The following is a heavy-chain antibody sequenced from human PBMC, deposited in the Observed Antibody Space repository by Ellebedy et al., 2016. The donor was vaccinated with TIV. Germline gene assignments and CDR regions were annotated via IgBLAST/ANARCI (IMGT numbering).Heavy chain of an antibody. D-gene: IGHD2-8*02. J-gene: IGHJ4*02. CDR3: ARDVVRGDGYWEVDS. Sequence: GESLKISCAASGFTFSSYGMHWVRQAPGKGLEWVAVIWYDGSNKDYADSVKGRFTISRDNSKNTLYLQMNSLRAEDTAVYYCARDVVRGDGYWEVDSWGPGTLVTVSS. CDR1: GFTFSSYG. V-gene: IGHV3-33*01. CDR2: IWYDGSNK.